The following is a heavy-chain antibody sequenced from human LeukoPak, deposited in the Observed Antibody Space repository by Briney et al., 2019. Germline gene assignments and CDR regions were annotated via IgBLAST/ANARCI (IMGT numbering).Heavy chain of an antibody. CDR2: IKQDGSEK. J-gene: IGHJ4*02. D-gene: IGHD2-15*01. Sequence: GGSLRLSCAASGFTFSSYWMSWVRQAPGKGLEWVANIKQDGSEKYYVDSVKGRFTISRDNARNSLYLQMNSLRAEDTAVYYCARDAPAYCSGGSCYSGGFDYWGQGTLVTVSS. CDR3: ARDAPAYCSGGSCYSGGFDY. CDR1: GFTFSSYW. V-gene: IGHV3-7*01.